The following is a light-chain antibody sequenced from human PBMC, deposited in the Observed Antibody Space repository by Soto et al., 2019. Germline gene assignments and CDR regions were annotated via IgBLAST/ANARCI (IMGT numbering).Light chain of an antibody. CDR1: SSNIGAGHD. CDR2: INI. V-gene: IGLV1-40*01. CDR3: QSYDSSLSGYV. Sequence: QSVLTQPPSVSGAPGQRVTISCTGSSSNIGAGHDVHWYQQLPGTAPKLLIFININRPSGVPDRFSGSKSGTSASLAITGLRAEDEADYYCQSYDSSLSGYVFGTGTKVTVL. J-gene: IGLJ1*01.